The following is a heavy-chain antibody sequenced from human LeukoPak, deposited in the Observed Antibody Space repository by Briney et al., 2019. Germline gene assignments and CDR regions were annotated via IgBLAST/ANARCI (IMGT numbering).Heavy chain of an antibody. CDR3: ARENGGDYPSSPPPLDY. D-gene: IGHD6-6*01. V-gene: IGHV3-64*01. Sequence: GGSLRLSCGVSGFNFSSYWMSWVRQAPGKGLEYVSAISSNGGSTYYANSVKGRFTISRDNSKNTLYLQMGSLRSEDMAVYYCARENGGDYPSSPPPLDYWGQGILVTVSS. CDR2: ISSNGGST. CDR1: GFNFSSYW. J-gene: IGHJ4*02.